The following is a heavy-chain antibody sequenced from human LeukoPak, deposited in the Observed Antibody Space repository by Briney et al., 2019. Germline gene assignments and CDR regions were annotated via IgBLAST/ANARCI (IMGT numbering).Heavy chain of an antibody. Sequence: ASVKVSCKASGYIFTTYYMHWMRQAPGQGPEWMGIINPRGGSTDYAQKFQDRVTMTEDTSTDTAYMELSSLRAEDTAVYFCAKGDKMLTWRRTYNRFDPWGQGTLVTVSS. CDR1: GYIFTTYY. V-gene: IGHV1-46*01. CDR3: AKGDKMLTWRRTYNRFDP. D-gene: IGHD3-16*01. J-gene: IGHJ5*02. CDR2: INPRGGST.